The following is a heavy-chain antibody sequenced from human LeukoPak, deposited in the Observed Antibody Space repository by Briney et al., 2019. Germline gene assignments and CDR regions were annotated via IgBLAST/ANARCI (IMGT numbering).Heavy chain of an antibody. CDR1: GYTFTGYY. V-gene: IGHV1-2*02. CDR3: AREMGYYDSSGYYSDAFDI. Sequence: APVKVSCKASGYTFTGYYMHWVRQAPGQGLEWMGWINPNSGGTNYAQKFQGRVTMTRDTSISTAYMELSRLRSDDTAVYYCAREMGYYDSSGYYSDAFDIWGQGTMVTVSS. J-gene: IGHJ3*02. D-gene: IGHD3-22*01. CDR2: INPNSGGT.